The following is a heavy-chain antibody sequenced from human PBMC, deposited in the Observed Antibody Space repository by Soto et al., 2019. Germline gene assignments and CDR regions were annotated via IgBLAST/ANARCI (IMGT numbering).Heavy chain of an antibody. J-gene: IGHJ6*02. CDR1: GGSISSYY. CDR3: AVGYDYYYYYYGMDV. Sequence: SATLSLTCTVSGGSISSYYWIWVRRPPGRGLEWIVYIYYSGGTNYNPSLKSRVTISVDTSKNQFSLNLSSVTAADTAVYYCAVGYDYYYYYYGMDVWGQGTTVTVSS. D-gene: IGHD5-12*01. CDR2: IYYSGGT. V-gene: IGHV4-59*01.